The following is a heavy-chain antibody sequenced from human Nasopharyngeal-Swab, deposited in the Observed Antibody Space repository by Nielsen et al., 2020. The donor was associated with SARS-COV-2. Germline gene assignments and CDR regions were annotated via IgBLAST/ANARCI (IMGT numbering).Heavy chain of an antibody. V-gene: IGHV4-34*01. D-gene: IGHD5-24*01. CDR3: ARLGWLQLPDDY. J-gene: IGHJ4*02. Sequence: ETLSLTCAVYGGSFSGYYWSWIRQPPGKGLEWIGEINHSGSTNYNPSLKSRVTISVDTSKNQFSLKLSSVTAADTAVYYCARLGWLQLPDDYWGQGTLVTVSS. CDR2: INHSGST. CDR1: GGSFSGYY.